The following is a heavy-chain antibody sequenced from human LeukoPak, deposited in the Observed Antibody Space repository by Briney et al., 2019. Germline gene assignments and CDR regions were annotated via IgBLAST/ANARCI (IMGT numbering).Heavy chain of an antibody. CDR2: ISSSGSTI. CDR1: GFTFSSYE. D-gene: IGHD1-26*01. J-gene: IGHJ4*02. CDR3: ARGSGSYWSPYYFDY. V-gene: IGHV3-48*03. Sequence: PGGSLRLSCAASGFTFSSYEMNWVRQAPGKGLEWVSYISSSGSTIYYADSVKGRFTISRDNAKNSLYLQMNSLRAEDTAVYYCARGSGSYWSPYYFDYWGQGTLVTVSS.